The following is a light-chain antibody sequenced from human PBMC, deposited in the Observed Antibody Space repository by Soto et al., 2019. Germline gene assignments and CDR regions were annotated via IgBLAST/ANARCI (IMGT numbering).Light chain of an antibody. CDR2: GAS. V-gene: IGKV3-20*01. J-gene: IGKJ1*01. CDR3: PQYGSSPWT. Sequence: EIVLTQSPGTLSLSTGERATLSCRSSQSVISSYLAWYQQKPGQAPRLLIYGASSRATGIPDRFSGSGSGTDFTLTISRLEPEDFAVYYCPQYGSSPWTFGQGTKVEIK. CDR1: QSVISSY.